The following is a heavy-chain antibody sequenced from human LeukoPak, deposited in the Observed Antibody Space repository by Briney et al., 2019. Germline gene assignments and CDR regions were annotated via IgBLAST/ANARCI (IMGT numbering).Heavy chain of an antibody. CDR2: ISYDGSNK. D-gene: IGHD1-26*01. CDR1: GFTYSSYG. J-gene: IGHJ6*02. Sequence: PGRSLRLSCAASGFTYSSYGMHWVRQAPGKGLEWVAVISYDGSNKYYADSVKGRFTISRDNSKNTLYLQMNSLRAEDTAVYYCAKDWRYSGSYGRGGNYYYGMDVWGQGTTVTVSS. CDR3: AKDWRYSGSYGRGGNYYYGMDV. V-gene: IGHV3-30*18.